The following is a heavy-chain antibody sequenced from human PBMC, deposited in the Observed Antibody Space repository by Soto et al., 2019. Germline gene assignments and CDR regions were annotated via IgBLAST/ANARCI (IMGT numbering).Heavy chain of an antibody. Sequence: SETLSLTCTVSGGSISSGGYYWSWIRQHPGKGLEWIGYIYYSGSTYYNPSLKSRVTISVDTSKNQFSLKLSSVTAADTAVYYCAREARAGLNPDGMDVWGQGTTVTVSS. D-gene: IGHD6-19*01. CDR3: AREARAGLNPDGMDV. CDR1: GGSISSGGYY. J-gene: IGHJ6*02. CDR2: IYYSGST. V-gene: IGHV4-31*03.